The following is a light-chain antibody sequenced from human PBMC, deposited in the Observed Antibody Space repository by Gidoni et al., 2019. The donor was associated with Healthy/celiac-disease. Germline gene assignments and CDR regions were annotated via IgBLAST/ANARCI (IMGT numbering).Light chain of an antibody. V-gene: IGKV1-9*01. Sequence: DIQLTPSPSFLSASVGDRVTITCRASQGISSYLAWYQQKPGKAPKLLIYAASTLQSGVPSRFSGSGSGTEFTLTISSLQPEDFATYYCQQLNSYPPPFGQGTKLEIK. J-gene: IGKJ2*01. CDR3: QQLNSYPPP. CDR1: QGISSY. CDR2: AAS.